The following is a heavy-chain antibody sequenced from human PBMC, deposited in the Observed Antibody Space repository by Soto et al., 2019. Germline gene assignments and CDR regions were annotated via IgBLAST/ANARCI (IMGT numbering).Heavy chain of an antibody. CDR3: ARVVPGAEAWFGP. CDR2: ISTYNGKT. J-gene: IGHJ5*02. CDR1: GYTFSTYP. Sequence: QVQLVQSGAEVKKPGASVKVSCKTSGYTFSTYPISWVRQAPGQGLEWVGWISTYNGKTNYGQKFQGRVTITTDTSTSTAYMDLRNLRSDDTAVYYCARVVPGAEAWFGPWGQGTLVTVSS. D-gene: IGHD2-2*01. V-gene: IGHV1-18*01.